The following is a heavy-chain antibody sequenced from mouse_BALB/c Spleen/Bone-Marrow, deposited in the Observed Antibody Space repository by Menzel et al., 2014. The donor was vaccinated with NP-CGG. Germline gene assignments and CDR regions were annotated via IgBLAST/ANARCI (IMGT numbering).Heavy chain of an antibody. D-gene: IGHD4-1*01. CDR2: IWGDGST. V-gene: IGHV2-6-7*01. J-gene: IGHJ4*01. CDR1: GFSLTGYG. Sequence: VQLVESGPGLAAPSQSLSITCTVSGFSLTGYGVNWVRQPPGKGLEWLGMIWGDGSTDYNSALKTRLSISKDNSKSQVFLKMNSLQTDDTARYYCARTLGHYAMDYWGQGTSVTVSS. CDR3: ARTLGHYAMDY.